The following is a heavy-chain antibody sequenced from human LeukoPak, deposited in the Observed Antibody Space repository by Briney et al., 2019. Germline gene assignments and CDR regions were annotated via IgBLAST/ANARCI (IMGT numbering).Heavy chain of an antibody. CDR2: ISSSGSTI. J-gene: IGHJ6*02. D-gene: IGHD3-3*01. CDR3: AREGYDFWSGYYTHYYGMDV. Sequence: PGRSLRLSCAASGFTFSSYAMHWVRQAPGKGLEWVSYISSSGSTIYYADSVKGRFAISRDNAKNSLYLQMNSLRAEDTAVYYCAREGYDFWSGYYTHYYGMDVWGQGTTVTVSS. V-gene: IGHV3-48*03. CDR1: GFTFSSYA.